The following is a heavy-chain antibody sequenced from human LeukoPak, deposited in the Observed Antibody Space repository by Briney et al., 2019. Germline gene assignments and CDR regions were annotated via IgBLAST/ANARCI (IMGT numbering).Heavy chain of an antibody. CDR1: EFTFSAYA. CDR2: VSPTGSTM. D-gene: IGHD1-26*01. J-gene: IGHJ4*02. Sequence: QTGGSLRLSCATSEFTFSAYAMNWVRQAPGKGLEWVGYVSPTGSTMFYAGSVKGRFTISRDNADNSLYLQMKSLRVEDTAMYYCARGGLVWEQDYWGQGTLVTVSS. CDR3: ARGGLVWEQDY. V-gene: IGHV3-48*04.